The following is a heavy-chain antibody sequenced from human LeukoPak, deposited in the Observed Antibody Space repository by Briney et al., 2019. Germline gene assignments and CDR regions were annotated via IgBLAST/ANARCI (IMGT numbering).Heavy chain of an antibody. CDR1: GYSISSGYY. V-gene: IGHV4-38-2*02. J-gene: IGHJ4*02. Sequence: SETLSLTCTVSGYSISSGYYWGWIRQPPGKGLEWIGSIYHSGSTYYNPSLKSRVTISVDTSKNQFSLKLSSVTAADTAVYYCARDGGPRGSSWYYFDYWGQGTLVTVSS. D-gene: IGHD6-13*01. CDR3: ARDGGPRGSSWYYFDY. CDR2: IYHSGST.